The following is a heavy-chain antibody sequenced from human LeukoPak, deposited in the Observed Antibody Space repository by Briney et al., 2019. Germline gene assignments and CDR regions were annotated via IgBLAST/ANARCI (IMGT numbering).Heavy chain of an antibody. Sequence: ASVKVSCKASGYTFTGYYMHWVRQAPGQGLEWMGWINPNSGGTNYAQKFQGRVTMTRDTSISTAYMELSRLRSDDTAVYYCARDRKYRVEMATITDYWGQGTLVTVSS. CDR2: INPNSGGT. CDR3: ARDRKYRVEMATITDY. V-gene: IGHV1-2*02. CDR1: GYTFTGYY. D-gene: IGHD5-24*01. J-gene: IGHJ4*02.